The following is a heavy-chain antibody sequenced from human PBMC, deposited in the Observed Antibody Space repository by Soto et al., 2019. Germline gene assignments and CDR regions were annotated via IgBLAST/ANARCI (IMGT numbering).Heavy chain of an antibody. V-gene: IGHV3-48*02. Sequence: EVQLVESGGGLVQPGGSLRLSCAASGFTFSTYSMNWVRQAPGKGLEWDSYITSGSSAMYYADSVKGRITISRDSAKNSLSLEMNSLRDEDTAVYYCARSGNYLDYWGQGTLVTVSS. CDR3: ARSGNYLDY. CDR2: ITSGSSAM. J-gene: IGHJ4*02. CDR1: GFTFSTYS.